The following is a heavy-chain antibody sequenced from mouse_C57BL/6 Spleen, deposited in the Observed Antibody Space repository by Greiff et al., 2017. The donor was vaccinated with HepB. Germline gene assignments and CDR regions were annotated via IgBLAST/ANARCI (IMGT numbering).Heavy chain of an antibody. CDR2: IDPENGDT. J-gene: IGHJ2*01. V-gene: IGHV14-4*01. CDR1: GFNIKDDY. CDR3: TTGGNRGGY. D-gene: IGHD2-1*01. Sequence: VQLKQSGAELVRPGASVKLSCTASGFNIKDDYMHWVKQRPEQGLEWIGWIDPENGDTEYASKFQGKATITADTSSNTAYLQLSSLTSEDTAVYYCTTGGNRGGYWGQGTTLTVSS.